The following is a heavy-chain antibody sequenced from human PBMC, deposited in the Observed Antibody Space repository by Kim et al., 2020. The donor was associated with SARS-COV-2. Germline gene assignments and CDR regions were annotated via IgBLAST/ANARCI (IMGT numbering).Heavy chain of an antibody. CDR2: IKSKTDGGTT. D-gene: IGHD3-10*01. V-gene: IGHV3-15*01. CDR1: GFTFSNAW. J-gene: IGHJ6*02. CDR3: TTDGFYGSGSYLSYYYGMDV. Sequence: GGSLRLSCAASGFTFSNAWMSWVRQAPGKGLEWVGRIKSKTDGGTTDYAAPVKGRFTISRDDSKNTLYLQMNSLKTEDTAVYYCTTDGFYGSGSYLSYYYGMDVWGQGTTVTVSS.